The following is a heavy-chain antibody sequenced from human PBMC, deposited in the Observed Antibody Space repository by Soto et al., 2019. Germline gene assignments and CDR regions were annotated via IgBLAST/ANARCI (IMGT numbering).Heavy chain of an antibody. V-gene: IGHV4-34*01. CDR3: ARGGASYYDFWSGFGDGYGMDV. D-gene: IGHD3-3*01. CDR1: GGSFSGYY. CDR2: INHSGST. Sequence: SETLSLTCAVYGGSFSGYYWSWIRQPPGKGLEWIGEINHSGSTNYNPSLKSRVTISVDTSKNQFSLKLRSVTAADTAVYYCARGGASYYDFWSGFGDGYGMDVWGQGTTVTVSS. J-gene: IGHJ6*02.